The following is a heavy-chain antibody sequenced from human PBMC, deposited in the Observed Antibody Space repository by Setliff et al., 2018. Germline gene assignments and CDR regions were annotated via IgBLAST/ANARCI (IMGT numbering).Heavy chain of an antibody. CDR1: GFTFSNHG. CDR3: AKDGPNWYTDYFDS. V-gene: IGHV3-30*02. CDR2: IWYDGSNK. Sequence: PGGSLRLSCAASGFTFSNHGMHWVRQAPGKGLEWVAVIWYDGSNKYYADSVKGRFTISRDNSKNTLYLQMNSLRAEDTAVYYCAKDGPNWYTDYFDSWGQGTLVTVSS. D-gene: IGHD1-1*01. J-gene: IGHJ4*02.